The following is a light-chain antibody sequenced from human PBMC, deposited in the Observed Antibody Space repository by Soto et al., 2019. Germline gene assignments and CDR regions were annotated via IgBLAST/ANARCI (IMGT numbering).Light chain of an antibody. CDR1: SRDVGYYNF. J-gene: IGLJ1*01. Sequence: QSALTQPASVSGSPGQSITISCTGTSRDVGYYNFVSWYQQHPGKAPKLMIYEVSNRPSGVSNRFSGSKSGNTASLTISGLQAEDEADYYCCSLTTSHTYVFGSGTKLTVL. CDR3: CSLTTSHTYV. CDR2: EVS. V-gene: IGLV2-14*01.